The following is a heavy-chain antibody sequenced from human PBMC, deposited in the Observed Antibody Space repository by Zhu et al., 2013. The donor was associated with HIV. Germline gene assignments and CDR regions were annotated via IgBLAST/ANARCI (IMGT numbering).Heavy chain of an antibody. CDR3: ARAKSGHSSSSGRWFDP. CDR1: GYTFTSYY. J-gene: IGHJ5*02. V-gene: IGHV1-46*01. Sequence: QVQLVQSGAEVKKPGASVKVSCKASGYTFTSYYMHWVRQAPGQGLEWMGIINPSGGSTSYAQKFQGRVTMTRDTSTSTVYMELSSLRSEDTAVYYCARAKSGHSSSSGRWFDPWGQGTLVTVSS. CDR2: INPSGGST. D-gene: IGHD6-6*01.